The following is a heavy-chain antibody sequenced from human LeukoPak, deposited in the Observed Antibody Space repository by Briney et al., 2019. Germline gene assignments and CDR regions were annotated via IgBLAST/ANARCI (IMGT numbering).Heavy chain of an antibody. CDR1: GGSISSSSYY. CDR2: IYYSGST. Sequence: PSETLSLTCIVSGGSISSSSYYWGWIRQPPGKGLEWIGSIYYSGSTYYNPSLKSRVTISVDTSKNQFSLKLSSVTAADTAVYYCARHRVGYYYDSSGPKWFDPWGQGTLVTVSS. D-gene: IGHD3-22*01. J-gene: IGHJ5*02. CDR3: ARHRVGYYYDSSGPKWFDP. V-gene: IGHV4-39*01.